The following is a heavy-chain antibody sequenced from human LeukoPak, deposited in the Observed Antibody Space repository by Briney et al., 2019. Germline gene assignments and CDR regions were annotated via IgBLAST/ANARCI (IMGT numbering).Heavy chain of an antibody. CDR3: AFQGVAMAYYYGMDV. CDR1: GFTVSSNY. D-gene: IGHD5-18*01. Sequence: GGSLRLSCAASGFTVSSNYMSWVRQAPGKGLEWVSVMYSGGNTYYADSVKGRFTISRDNSKNTLYLQMNSLRAEDTAVYHCAFQGVAMAYYYGMDVWGQGTTVTVSS. CDR2: MYSGGNT. J-gene: IGHJ6*02. V-gene: IGHV3-53*01.